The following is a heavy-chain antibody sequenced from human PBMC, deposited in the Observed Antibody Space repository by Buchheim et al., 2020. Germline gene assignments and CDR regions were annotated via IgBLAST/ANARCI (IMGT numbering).Heavy chain of an antibody. CDR2: IYSGGST. D-gene: IGHD6-13*01. V-gene: IGHV3-66*02. J-gene: IGHJ6*02. Sequence: EVQLVESGGGLVQPGGSLRLSCAASGFTVSSNYMSWVRQAPGKGLEWVSVIYSGGSTYYADSVKGRFTISRYNSKTTLYLQMNSLRAEDTAVYYCASKYSSSVPGAFIYYYGMDVWGQGTT. CDR3: ASKYSSSVPGAFIYYYGMDV. CDR1: GFTVSSNY.